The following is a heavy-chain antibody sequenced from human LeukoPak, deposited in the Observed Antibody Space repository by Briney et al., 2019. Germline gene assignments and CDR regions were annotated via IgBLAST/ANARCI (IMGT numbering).Heavy chain of an antibody. J-gene: IGHJ4*02. D-gene: IGHD3-10*01. CDR1: GGSISSYY. Sequence: PPETLSLTCTVSGGSISSYYWSWIRQPPGKGLEWIGYIYYSGSTNYNPSLKSRVTISVDTSKNQFSLKLSSVTAADTAVYYCARDRPYYYGSGSPYFDYWGQGTLVTVSS. CDR2: IYYSGST. CDR3: ARDRPYYYGSGSPYFDY. V-gene: IGHV4-59*01.